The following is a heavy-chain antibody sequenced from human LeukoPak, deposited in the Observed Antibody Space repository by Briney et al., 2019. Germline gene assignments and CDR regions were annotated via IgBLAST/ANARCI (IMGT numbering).Heavy chain of an antibody. V-gene: IGHV3-21*01. CDR3: ARDRITVGVYYYYYGMDV. Sequence: GGSLRLSCAASGFTFSSYSMNWVRQAPGKGLEWVSSISSSSSYIYYADSVKGRFTISRDNAKNSLYLQMNSLRAEDTAVYYCARDRITVGVYYYYYGMDVWGQGTTVTVSS. CDR1: GFTFSSYS. CDR2: ISSSSSYI. J-gene: IGHJ6*02. D-gene: IGHD4-23*01.